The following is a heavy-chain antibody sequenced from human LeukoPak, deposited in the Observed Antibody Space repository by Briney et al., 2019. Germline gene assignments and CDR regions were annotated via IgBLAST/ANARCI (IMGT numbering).Heavy chain of an antibody. CDR1: ACTFTDYY. Sequence: ASVKVSCKASACTFTDYYMHWVRQAPGQGLEGMGWINPNSGDTNYAQKFKARVTMTRDTSISTAYMELSSLRYDDTAVYYCARDTGSVFDYWGQGTLVTVSS. V-gene: IGHV1-2*02. CDR2: INPNSGDT. D-gene: IGHD3-10*01. J-gene: IGHJ4*02. CDR3: ARDTGSVFDY.